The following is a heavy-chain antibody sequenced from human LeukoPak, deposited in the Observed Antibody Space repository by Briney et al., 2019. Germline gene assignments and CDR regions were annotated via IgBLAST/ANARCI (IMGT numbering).Heavy chain of an antibody. Sequence: SETLSLTCSVSGGSISAYYWSWIRQPPGKGLEWIGYIYSTGGTNYNPSLKSRVTISLDTSKNQFSLKLSSVTAADTAVYYCARALMPDYFDYWGQGTLVTVSS. CDR1: GGSISAYY. CDR3: ARALMPDYFDY. J-gene: IGHJ4*02. D-gene: IGHD2-2*01. CDR2: IYSTGGT. V-gene: IGHV4-59*01.